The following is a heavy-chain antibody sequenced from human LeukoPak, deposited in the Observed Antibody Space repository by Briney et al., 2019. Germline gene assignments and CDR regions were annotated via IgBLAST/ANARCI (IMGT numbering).Heavy chain of an antibody. CDR1: GYTFTGYY. J-gene: IGHJ6*02. V-gene: IGHV1-2*02. CDR3: ARVDLYYYGMDV. CDR2: INPNSGGT. Sequence: ASVKVSCKASGYTFTGYYMHWVRQAPGQGLEWMGWINPNSGGTNYAQKFQGRVTMTRDTSISTAYMELSRLRSDDTAVYYCARVDLYYYGMDVWGQGTTVTVSS.